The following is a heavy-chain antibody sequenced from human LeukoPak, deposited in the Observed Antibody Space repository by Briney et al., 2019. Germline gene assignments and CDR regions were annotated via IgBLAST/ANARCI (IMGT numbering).Heavy chain of an antibody. D-gene: IGHD1-26*01. Sequence: SQILSLTCTVSGGSISSGSYYWSWIRQPAGKGLEWIGRIYTSGSTNYNPSLKSRVTISVDTSKNQFSLKLSSVTAADTAVYYCALGRGSYYRTTEYFQHWGQGTLVTVSS. J-gene: IGHJ1*01. CDR3: ALGRGSYYRTTEYFQH. CDR2: IYTSGST. CDR1: GGSISSGSYY. V-gene: IGHV4-61*02.